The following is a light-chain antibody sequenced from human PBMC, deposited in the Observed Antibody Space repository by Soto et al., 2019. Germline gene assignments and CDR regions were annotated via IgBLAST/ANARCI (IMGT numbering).Light chain of an antibody. CDR3: QQYFEGPPMT. Sequence: EVVMTQSPATLSVSPGERATLSCRASETVATNLAWYQQKPGQAPRLLISGASTRAAGISYRFRGSGSGTEFTLTISSLRSEDSAIYYCQQYFEGPPMTFGQGTKVEI. CDR2: GAS. J-gene: IGKJ1*01. CDR1: ETVATN. V-gene: IGKV3-15*01.